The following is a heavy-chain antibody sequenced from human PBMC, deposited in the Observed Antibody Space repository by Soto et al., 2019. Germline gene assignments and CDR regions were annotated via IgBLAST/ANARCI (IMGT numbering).Heavy chain of an antibody. Sequence: GASVKVSCKASGGTFSSYAISWVRQAPGQGLEWMGGIIPIFGTANYAQKFQGRVTITADESTSTAYMELSSLRSEDTAVYYCARGVGNYYGSRYGMDVWGQGTTVTVSS. CDR1: GGTFSSYA. CDR3: ARGVGNYYGSRYGMDV. CDR2: IIPIFGTA. D-gene: IGHD3-10*01. V-gene: IGHV1-69*13. J-gene: IGHJ6*02.